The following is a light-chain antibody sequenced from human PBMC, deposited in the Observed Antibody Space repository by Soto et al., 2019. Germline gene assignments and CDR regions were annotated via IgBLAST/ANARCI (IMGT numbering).Light chain of an antibody. CDR1: QYINTR. CDR2: DAS. V-gene: IGKV3-20*01. J-gene: IGKJ1*01. Sequence: EIVLTQSPATLSSFPGARVPLSCRASQYINTRLAWYPHRPGQAPRLLIYDASNRAPGIPDRFSGSGSGTDFTLTISRLEPEDFAVDYCQQNGSSGTLGQGTKVDI. CDR3: QQNGSSGT.